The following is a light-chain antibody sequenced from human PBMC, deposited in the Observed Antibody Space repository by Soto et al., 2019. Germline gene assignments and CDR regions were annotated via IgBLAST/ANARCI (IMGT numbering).Light chain of an antibody. CDR1: SSDVGGYNY. V-gene: IGLV2-14*01. J-gene: IGLJ1*01. CDR2: EVT. CDR3: NSYRSMSTLV. Sequence: QSALTQPASVSGSPGQSITIYCTGTSSDVGGYNYVSWYQQHPGKAPKLLIHEVTTRPSGVSNRFSGSKSGNTASLTSSGLQAEDEADYYCNSYRSMSTLVFGTGAKVTVL.